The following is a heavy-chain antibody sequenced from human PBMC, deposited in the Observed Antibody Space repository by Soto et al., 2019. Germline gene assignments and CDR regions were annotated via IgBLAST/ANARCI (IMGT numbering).Heavy chain of an antibody. CDR2: ISAYNGNT. J-gene: IGHJ6*02. CDR3: AREVYSISLPVHYYYGMDV. Sequence: ASVKVSCKASGYTFTSYGISWVRQAPGQGLEWMGWISAYNGNTNYAQKLQGRVTMTTDTSTSTAYMELRSLRSDDTAVYYCAREVYSISLPVHYYYGMDVWCQGTTVTVSS. V-gene: IGHV1-18*01. D-gene: IGHD6-13*01. CDR1: GYTFTSYG.